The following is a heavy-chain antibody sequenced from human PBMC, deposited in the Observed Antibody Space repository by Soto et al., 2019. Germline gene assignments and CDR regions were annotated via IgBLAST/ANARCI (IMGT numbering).Heavy chain of an antibody. CDR1: GYTFTSYG. CDR3: ARGTWLLRYFDWSPFDYGMDV. D-gene: IGHD3-9*01. V-gene: IGHV1-18*01. Sequence: QVQLVQSGAEVKKPGASVKVSCKASGYTFTSYGISWVRQAPGQGLEWMGWISAYNGNTNYAQKLRGRVTMTTDTSTSTADMELRSLRSDDTAVYYCARGTWLLRYFDWSPFDYGMDVWGQGTTVTVSS. CDR2: ISAYNGNT. J-gene: IGHJ6*02.